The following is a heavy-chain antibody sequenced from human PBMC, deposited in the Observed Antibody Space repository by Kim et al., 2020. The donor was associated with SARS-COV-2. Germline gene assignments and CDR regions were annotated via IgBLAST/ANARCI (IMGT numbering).Heavy chain of an antibody. D-gene: IGHD2-2*01. CDR1: GGSISSSSYY. CDR3: ARQDKGEGDIVVVRRFDP. CDR2: IYYSGST. V-gene: IGHV4-39*01. Sequence: SETLSLTCTVSGGSISSSSYYWGWIRQPPGKGLEWIGSIYYSGSTYYNPSLKSRVTISVATSKNQFSLKLSSVTAADTAVYYCARQDKGEGDIVVVRRFDPWGQGTLVTVSS. J-gene: IGHJ5*02.